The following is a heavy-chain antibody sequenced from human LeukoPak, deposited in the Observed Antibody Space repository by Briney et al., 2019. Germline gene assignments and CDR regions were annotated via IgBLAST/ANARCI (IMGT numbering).Heavy chain of an antibody. CDR2: MNPNSGNT. CDR3: ATAIPPYYDILTGHSDGTDY. Sequence: GASVKVSCKASGYTFTSYDINWVRQATGQGLEWMGWMNPNSGNTGYAQKFQGRVTMTRSTSISTAYMELSSLRSEDTAVYYCATAIPPYYDILTGHSDGTDYWGQGTLVTVSS. J-gene: IGHJ4*02. V-gene: IGHV1-8*01. CDR1: GYTFTSYD. D-gene: IGHD3-9*01.